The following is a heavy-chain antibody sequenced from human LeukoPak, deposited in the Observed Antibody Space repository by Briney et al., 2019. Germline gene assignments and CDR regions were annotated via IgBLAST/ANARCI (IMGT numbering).Heavy chain of an antibody. CDR1: GFTFSSYS. Sequence: PGGSLRLSCAASGFTFSSYSMNWVRQAPGKGLEWVSSISSSSSYIYYADSVKGRFTISRDNAKNSLYLQMNSLRAEDTAVYYCARDHLRYSSGWYDDPPDYWGQGTLVTVSS. CDR3: ARDHLRYSSGWYDDPPDY. D-gene: IGHD6-19*01. J-gene: IGHJ4*02. CDR2: ISSSSSYI. V-gene: IGHV3-21*01.